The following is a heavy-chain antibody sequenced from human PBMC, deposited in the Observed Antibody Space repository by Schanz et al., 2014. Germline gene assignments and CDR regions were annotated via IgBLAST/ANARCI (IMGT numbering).Heavy chain of an antibody. V-gene: IGHV3-74*01. CDR3: TRSYYDFSWGSYRFRAFDI. D-gene: IGHD3-16*02. CDR2: TNGDGTNA. J-gene: IGHJ3*02. CDR1: GFTLSSYW. Sequence: EVKLVESGGGAVRPGGSLRLSCAAFGFTLSSYWMHWVRQVPGKGLEWVSCTNGDGTNAKYADSVKGRFTISRDNAKKTLSLQMISLRAEDTAIYFCTRSYYDFSWGSYRFRAFDIWGQGTTVIVSS.